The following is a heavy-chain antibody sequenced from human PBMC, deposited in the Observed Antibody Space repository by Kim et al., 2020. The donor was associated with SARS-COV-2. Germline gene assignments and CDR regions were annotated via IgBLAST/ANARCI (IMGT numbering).Heavy chain of an antibody. J-gene: IGHJ4*02. CDR3: ARDLVAAAGTGY. V-gene: IGHV3-7*01. D-gene: IGHD6-13*01. Sequence: YYVDSVKGRFTISRDNAKNSLYLQMNSLGAEDTAVYYCARDLVAAAGTGYWGQGTLVTVSS.